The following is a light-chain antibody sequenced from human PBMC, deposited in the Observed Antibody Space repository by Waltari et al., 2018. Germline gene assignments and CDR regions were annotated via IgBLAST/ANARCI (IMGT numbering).Light chain of an antibody. CDR2: DAS. Sequence: EIVLTQSPATLSLSPGERAILSCRTSQSVGTYLVWYQQKPGQAPRLLIYDASNRATGIPARFSGSGSGTDFTLTISYLEPEDFAVYYCHQRSDWPLTFGGGTKVEIK. CDR1: QSVGTY. V-gene: IGKV3-11*01. J-gene: IGKJ4*01. CDR3: HQRSDWPLT.